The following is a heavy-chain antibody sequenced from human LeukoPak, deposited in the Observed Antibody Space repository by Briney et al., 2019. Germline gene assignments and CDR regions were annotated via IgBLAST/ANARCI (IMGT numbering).Heavy chain of an antibody. D-gene: IGHD2-2*01. V-gene: IGHV4-4*07. Sequence: SETLSLTCTVSGGSITSYYWSWIRQPAGKGLEWIGHIYTSGSTNYNPSLKSRVTMSADTSNNQFSLKLSSVTAADTAVYYCARDWYACASCTPPYHYNGMDVWGQGTTVTVSS. CDR3: ARDWYACASCTPPYHYNGMDV. CDR2: IYTSGST. J-gene: IGHJ6*02. CDR1: GGSITSYY.